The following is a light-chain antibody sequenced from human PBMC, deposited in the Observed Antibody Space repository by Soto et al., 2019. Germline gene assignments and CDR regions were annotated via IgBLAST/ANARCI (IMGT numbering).Light chain of an antibody. CDR2: GAS. Sequence: EMVMTQSPGAVSGSQGERATLSCRASQSFSNNLAWYQQKPGQAPRLLIYGASTRATGIPARFSGSGSGTEFTLTISSLQSEDFAVYYCQQYDNWPLTFGGGTKVDIK. J-gene: IGKJ4*01. CDR3: QQYDNWPLT. CDR1: QSFSNN. V-gene: IGKV3-15*01.